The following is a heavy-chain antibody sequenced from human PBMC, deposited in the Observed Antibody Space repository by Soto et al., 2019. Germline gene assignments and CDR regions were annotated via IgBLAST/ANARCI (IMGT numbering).Heavy chain of an antibody. CDR1: GVTFSSYG. CDR2: ISYDGSNK. Sequence: PGGSMKLSFAASGVTFSSYGMHGVRQAPGKGLEWVAVISYDGSNKYYADSVKGRFTISRDNSKNTLYLQMNSLRAEDTAVYYCAKASRIIHYYYGMDVWGQGTTVTVSS. J-gene: IGHJ6*02. CDR3: AKASRIIHYYYGMDV. V-gene: IGHV3-30*18. D-gene: IGHD2-21*01.